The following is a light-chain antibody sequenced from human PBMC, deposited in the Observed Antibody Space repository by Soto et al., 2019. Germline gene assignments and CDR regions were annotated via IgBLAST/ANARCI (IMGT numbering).Light chain of an antibody. Sequence: EIVLTQSPGTLSLSPGENASFSCRASQSIDTNWLAWYQQRPGQPPRLLIYGASSRATGIPDRFSGSGSGAGFTLTISSLEPEDFAVYYWQHYDRSPPVTFGQGTRLEIK. CDR3: QHYDRSPPVT. J-gene: IGKJ5*01. CDR2: GAS. CDR1: QSIDTNW. V-gene: IGKV3-20*01.